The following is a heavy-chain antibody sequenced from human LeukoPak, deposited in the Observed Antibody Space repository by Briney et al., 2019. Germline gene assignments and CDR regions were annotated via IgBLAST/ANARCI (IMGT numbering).Heavy chain of an antibody. CDR3: AKTSQGHPPYYCSMDV. V-gene: IGHV3-23*01. Sequence: PGGSLRLSCAASGLTFSSYAMIWVRQAPGKGLEWVSAIGGSGTSTFYADSVKGRFTISRDNSKNTLYLQMNSLRAEDTAVYYCAKTSQGHPPYYCSMDVWGQGTTVTVSS. CDR1: GLTFSSYA. CDR2: IGGSGTST. J-gene: IGHJ6*02.